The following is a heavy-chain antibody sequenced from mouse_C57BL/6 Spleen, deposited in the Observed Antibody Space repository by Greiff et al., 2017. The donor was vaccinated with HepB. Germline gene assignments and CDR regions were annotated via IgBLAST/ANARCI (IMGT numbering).Heavy chain of an antibody. CDR3: AREDSSGYGFAY. D-gene: IGHD3-2*02. CDR1: GYSFTGYY. Sequence: EVQLQQSGPELVKPGASVKISCKASGYSFTGYYMNWVKQSPEKSLEWIGEINPSTGGTTYNQKFKAKATLTVDKSSSTAYMQLKSLTSEDSAVYYCAREDSSGYGFAYWGQGTLVTVSA. J-gene: IGHJ3*01. V-gene: IGHV1-42*01. CDR2: INPSTGGT.